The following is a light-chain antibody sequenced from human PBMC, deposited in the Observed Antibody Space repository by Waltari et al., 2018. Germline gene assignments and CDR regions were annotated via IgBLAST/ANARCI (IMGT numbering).Light chain of an antibody. CDR1: NSDVGGWNF. Sequence: QSALTQPASVSGSPGQSITIPCTGTNSDVGGWNFVPWYHQPPGEAPKLLIFEVNNRPSGISCRFSDSKSGNTASLTISGLQAEDEADYYCSSYTTSRTLVFGGGTRLTVL. J-gene: IGLJ3*02. V-gene: IGLV2-14*01. CDR3: SSYTTSRTLV. CDR2: EVN.